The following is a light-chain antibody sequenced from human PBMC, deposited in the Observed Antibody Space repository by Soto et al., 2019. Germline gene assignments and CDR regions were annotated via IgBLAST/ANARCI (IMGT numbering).Light chain of an antibody. CDR3: QQYNDRPPIT. J-gene: IGKJ5*01. Sequence: EIVMTQSPVTLSASPGESATLSCRASQSVDNNVAWYQQKPGQAPRLLIVGSFARATGIPARFSGSGSGSEFTLTISGLQSEDVAVYYCQQYNDRPPITCGQGTRLEIK. CDR2: GSF. CDR1: QSVDNN. V-gene: IGKV3-15*01.